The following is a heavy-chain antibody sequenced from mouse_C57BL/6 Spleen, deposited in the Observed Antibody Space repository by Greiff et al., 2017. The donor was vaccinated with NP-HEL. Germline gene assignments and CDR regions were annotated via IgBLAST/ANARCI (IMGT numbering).Heavy chain of an antibody. Sequence: LVESGPELVKPGASVKISCKASGYAFSSSWMNWVKQRPGKGLEWIGRIYPGDGDTNYNGKFKGKATLTADKSSSTAYMQLSSLTSEDSAVYFCARSSMVTRDAMDYWGQGTSVTVSS. CDR2: IYPGDGDT. CDR3: ARSSMVTRDAMDY. D-gene: IGHD2-2*01. J-gene: IGHJ4*01. V-gene: IGHV1-82*01. CDR1: GYAFSSSW.